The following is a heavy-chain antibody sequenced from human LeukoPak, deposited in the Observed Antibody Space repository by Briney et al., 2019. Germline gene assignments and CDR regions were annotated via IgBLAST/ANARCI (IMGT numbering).Heavy chain of an antibody. D-gene: IGHD6-19*01. Sequence: GGSLRLSCAASGFTFSTYAMSWVRQAAGKGLEWVSVIYSGGSTYYADSVKGRFTISRDNSKNTLYLQMNSLRAEDTAVYYCARAPRIAVAGTPPVDYWGQGTLVTVSS. CDR1: GFTFSTYA. CDR3: ARAPRIAVAGTPPVDY. V-gene: IGHV3-66*01. CDR2: IYSGGST. J-gene: IGHJ4*02.